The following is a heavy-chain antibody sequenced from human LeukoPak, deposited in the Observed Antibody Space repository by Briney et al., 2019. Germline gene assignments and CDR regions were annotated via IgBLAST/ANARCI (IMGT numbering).Heavy chain of an antibody. D-gene: IGHD3-22*01. Sequence: SETLSLTCTVSGVSIRSGSHYWVWIRQPPGKGLEWIGSIYYSGSTYYNSSLENLVTISIDTSKNHFSLRLRSLSAADTSVYYCAKRDDSGGNLVDLWGQGTLVTVSS. V-gene: IGHV4-39*02. CDR1: GVSIRSGSHY. J-gene: IGHJ4*02. CDR2: IYYSGST. CDR3: AKRDDSGGNLVDL.